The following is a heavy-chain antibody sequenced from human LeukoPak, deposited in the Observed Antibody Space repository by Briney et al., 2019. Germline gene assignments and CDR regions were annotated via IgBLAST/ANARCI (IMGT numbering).Heavy chain of an antibody. CDR3: AKDTSPTPYYDFWSGYYPTYYYYYMDV. Sequence: PGGSLRLSCAASGFTFDDYAMHWVRQAPGKGREWVSGISWNSGSIGYADSVKGRFTISRDNAKNSLYLQMNSLRAEDTALYYCAKDTSPTPYYDFWSGYYPTYYYYYMDVWGKGTTVTVSS. J-gene: IGHJ6*03. CDR1: GFTFDDYA. V-gene: IGHV3-9*01. D-gene: IGHD3-3*01. CDR2: ISWNSGSI.